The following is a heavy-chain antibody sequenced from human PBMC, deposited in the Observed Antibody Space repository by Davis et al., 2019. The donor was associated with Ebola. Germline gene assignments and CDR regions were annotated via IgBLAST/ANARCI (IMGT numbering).Heavy chain of an antibody. CDR3: AKLGRSSDYYGRHFDW. Sequence: GESLKISCKVSGYSFTTYWIGWVRQMPGKGLEWMGTVYPGDSDTRYSLSFQGHVTISAEKSSNTAYLQWSSLKASDTATYYCAKLGRSSDYYGRHFDWWGQGTRVTVSS. J-gene: IGHJ4*02. D-gene: IGHD2-21*02. CDR2: VYPGDSDT. V-gene: IGHV5-51*01. CDR1: GYSFTTYW.